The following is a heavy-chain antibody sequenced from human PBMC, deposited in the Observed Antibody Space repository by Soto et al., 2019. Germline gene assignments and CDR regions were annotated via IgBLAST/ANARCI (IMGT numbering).Heavy chain of an antibody. Sequence: VASVKVSCKASGYTFTSYGISWVRQAPGQGLEWMGWISAYNGNTNYAQKLQGRVTMTTDTSTSTAYMELRSLRSDDTAVYYCARVSGVGGPLGWFDPWGQGTLVTVSS. J-gene: IGHJ5*02. D-gene: IGHD1-26*01. CDR1: GYTFTSYG. V-gene: IGHV1-18*04. CDR2: ISAYNGNT. CDR3: ARVSGVGGPLGWFDP.